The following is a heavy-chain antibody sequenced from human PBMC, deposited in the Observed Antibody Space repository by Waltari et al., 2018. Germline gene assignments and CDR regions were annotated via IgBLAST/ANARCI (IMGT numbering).Heavy chain of an antibody. CDR2: VNPDTGGT. Sequence: QVQLVQSGAEVKKPGASVKVSCKASGYTFTGYYIHWVRQATGQGLEWMGRVNPDTGGTNYAPKFQGRVTMTRDTSISTAYMELSRLRSDDTAVYYCARDVGRPTNDYYYYMDVWGKGTTVTVSS. D-gene: IGHD1-26*01. V-gene: IGHV1-2*06. CDR1: GYTFTGYY. J-gene: IGHJ6*03. CDR3: ARDVGRPTNDYYYYMDV.